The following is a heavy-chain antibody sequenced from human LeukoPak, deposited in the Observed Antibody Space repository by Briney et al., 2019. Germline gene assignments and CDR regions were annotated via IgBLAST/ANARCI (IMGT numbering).Heavy chain of an antibody. Sequence: SETLSLTCTVSGGSISSGDYYWSWIRQPPGKGLEWIGYIYYSGSTYYNPSLKCRVTISVDTSKNQFSLKLSSVTAADTAVYYCARVGDIVVVPAAIPFDPWGQGTLVTVSS. CDR1: GGSISSGDYY. CDR3: ARVGDIVVVPAAIPFDP. V-gene: IGHV4-30-4*08. CDR2: IYYSGST. D-gene: IGHD2-2*01. J-gene: IGHJ5*02.